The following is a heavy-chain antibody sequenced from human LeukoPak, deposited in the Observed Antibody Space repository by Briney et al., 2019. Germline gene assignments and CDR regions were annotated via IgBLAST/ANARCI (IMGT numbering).Heavy chain of an antibody. CDR1: GFTFSGYA. V-gene: IGHV3-23*01. J-gene: IGHJ4*02. Sequence: GSLRLSCTASGFTFSGYAMTWVRQAPGKGLEWVSAVSGNGGGTYYADPVRARFTISRDNSKNTLYLQMNSLRAEDTAVYYCAVLVTSATVYWGQGALVTVSS. D-gene: IGHD2-8*02. CDR2: VSGNGGGT. CDR3: AVLVTSATVY.